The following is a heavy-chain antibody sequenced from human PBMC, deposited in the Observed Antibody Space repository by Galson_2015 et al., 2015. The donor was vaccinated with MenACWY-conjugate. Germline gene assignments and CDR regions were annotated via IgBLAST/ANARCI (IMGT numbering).Heavy chain of an antibody. D-gene: IGHD4-23*01. CDR1: GFPFRTSA. CDR2: FSGNGDST. V-gene: IGHV3-23*01. CDR3: AKGHDYSGSFYFDY. Sequence: LSCAASGFPFRTSAMSWVRQAPGTGLQWVSGFSGNGDSTYYADSVKGRFTISRDNSKNTLYLQMNSLRAEDTSIYYCAKGHDYSGSFYFDYWGRGTLVTVSS. J-gene: IGHJ4*02.